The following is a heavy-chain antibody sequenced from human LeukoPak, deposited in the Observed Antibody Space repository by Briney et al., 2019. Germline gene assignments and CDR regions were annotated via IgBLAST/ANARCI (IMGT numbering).Heavy chain of an antibody. Sequence: ASVTVSFKASGYTFTSYGISWVRQAPGQGLEWMGWISAYNGNTNYAQKLQGRVTMTTDTSTSTAYMELRSLRSDDTAVYYCARDPHDSSGYYYVPFDYWGQGTLVTVSS. CDR1: GYTFTSYG. CDR2: ISAYNGNT. D-gene: IGHD3-22*01. CDR3: ARDPHDSSGYYYVPFDY. J-gene: IGHJ4*02. V-gene: IGHV1-18*01.